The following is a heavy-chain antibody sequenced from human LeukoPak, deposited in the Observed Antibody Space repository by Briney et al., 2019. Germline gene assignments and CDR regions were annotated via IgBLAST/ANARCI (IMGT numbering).Heavy chain of an antibody. CDR1: GYTFTSYG. CDR3: ARDVGGGYCSGGSCYPGANWFDP. CDR2: IRAYNGNT. J-gene: IGHJ5*02. Sequence: ASVKVSCKASGYTFTSYGISWVRQAPGQGLEWMGWIRAYNGNTNYAQKLQGRVTMTTDTSTSTAYMELRSLRSDATAVYYCARDVGGGYCSGGSCYPGANWFDPWGQGTLVTVSS. D-gene: IGHD2-15*01. V-gene: IGHV1-18*04.